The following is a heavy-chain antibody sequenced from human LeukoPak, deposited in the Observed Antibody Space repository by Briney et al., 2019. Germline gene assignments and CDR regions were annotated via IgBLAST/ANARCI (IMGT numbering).Heavy chain of an antibody. CDR2: VYQTGDT. V-gene: IGHV4-59*08. Sequence: TSETLSLTCIVSGGSMNNYYWSWFRQPPGKGLEWIAYVYQTGDTRYNPSLKSRVSISLDMSKNQFSLKVSSVTATDTAVYYCARHPFSAPFDCWGQGILVTVSS. D-gene: IGHD6-19*01. CDR3: ARHPFSAPFDC. CDR1: GGSMNNYY. J-gene: IGHJ4*02.